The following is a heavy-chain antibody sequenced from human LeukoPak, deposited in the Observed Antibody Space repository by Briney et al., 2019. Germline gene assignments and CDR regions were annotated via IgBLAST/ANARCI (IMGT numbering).Heavy chain of an antibody. J-gene: IGHJ3*02. CDR2: IYYSGST. D-gene: IGHD2-21*01. CDR3: ARDNIPSKDSTGAFDI. V-gene: IGHV4-39*07. Sequence: SETLSLTCTVSGGSISSSSYYWGWIRQPPGKGLEWIGSIYYSGSTYYNPSLKSRVTISVDTSKNQFSLKLSSVTAADTAVYYCARDNIPSKDSTGAFDIWGQGTMVTVSS. CDR1: GGSISSSSYY.